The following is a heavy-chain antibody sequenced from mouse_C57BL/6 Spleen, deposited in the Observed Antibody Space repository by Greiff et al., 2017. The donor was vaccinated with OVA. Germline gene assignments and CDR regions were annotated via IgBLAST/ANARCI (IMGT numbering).Heavy chain of an antibody. CDR1: GYSITSGYY. Sequence: EVHLVESGPGLVKPSQSLSLTCSVTGYSITSGYYWNWIRQFPGNKLEWMGYISYDGSNNYNPSLKNRISITRDTSKNQFFLKLNSVTTEDTATYYCARGRVDYWGQGTSVTVSS. CDR3: ARGRVDY. CDR2: ISYDGSN. V-gene: IGHV3-6*01. J-gene: IGHJ4*01.